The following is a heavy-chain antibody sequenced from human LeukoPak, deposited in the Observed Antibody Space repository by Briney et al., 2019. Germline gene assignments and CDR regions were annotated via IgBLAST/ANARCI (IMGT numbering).Heavy chain of an antibody. Sequence: PSETLSLTCAVSGGSISSSNYYWGWIRQPPGQGLEWIGSIYYSGNTYYNPSLKSRVTISVDTSKNQFSLKLSSVTATDTAVYYCARRRAGRDWFDTWGQGTLVTVSS. V-gene: IGHV4-39*01. J-gene: IGHJ5*02. CDR2: IYYSGNT. CDR3: ARRRAGRDWFDT. D-gene: IGHD6-19*01. CDR1: GGSISSSNYY.